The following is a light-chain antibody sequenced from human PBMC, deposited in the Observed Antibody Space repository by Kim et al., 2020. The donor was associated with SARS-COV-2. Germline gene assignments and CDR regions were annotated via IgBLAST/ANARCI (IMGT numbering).Light chain of an antibody. CDR2: YDS. CDR3: QVWDSSSDHVV. J-gene: IGLJ2*01. V-gene: IGLV3-21*04. Sequence: APGKRARINCGGNNSGSKSVHWYQQKPGQAPVLVIYYDSDRPSGIPERFSGSNSGNTATLTISRVEAGDEADYYCQVWDSSSDHVVFGGGTQLTVL. CDR1: NSGSKS.